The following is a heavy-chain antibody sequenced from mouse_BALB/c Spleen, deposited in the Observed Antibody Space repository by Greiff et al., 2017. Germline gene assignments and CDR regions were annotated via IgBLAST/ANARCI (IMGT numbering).Heavy chain of an antibody. CDR3: AREGNYGSSYGFAY. J-gene: IGHJ3*01. D-gene: IGHD1-1*01. CDR1: GFTFSSYA. V-gene: IGHV5-9-4*01. Sequence: EVNVVESGGGLVKPGGSLKLSCAASGFTFSSYAMSWVRQSPEKRLEWVAEISSGGSYTYYPDTVTGRFTISRDNAKNTLYLEMSSLRSEDTAMYYCAREGNYGSSYGFAYWGQGTLVTVSA. CDR2: ISSGGSYT.